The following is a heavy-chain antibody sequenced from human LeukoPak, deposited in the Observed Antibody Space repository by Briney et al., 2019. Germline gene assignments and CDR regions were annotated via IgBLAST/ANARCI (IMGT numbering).Heavy chain of an antibody. Sequence: SETLSLTCAVYGGSFSGYYWSWIRQPPGKGLEWIGEINHSGSTNYNPSLKSRVTISVDTSKNQFSLKLSSVTAADTAVYYCARGYSSSWYHLTYYYYYMDVWGKGTTVTVSS. D-gene: IGHD6-13*01. CDR2: INHSGST. V-gene: IGHV4-34*01. J-gene: IGHJ6*03. CDR3: ARGYSSSWYHLTYYYYYMDV. CDR1: GGSFSGYY.